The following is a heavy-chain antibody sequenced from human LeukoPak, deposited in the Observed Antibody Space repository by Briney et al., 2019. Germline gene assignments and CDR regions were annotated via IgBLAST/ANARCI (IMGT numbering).Heavy chain of an antibody. D-gene: IGHD3-10*01. J-gene: IGHJ4*02. CDR2: ISGSGGST. CDR3: AKDGYYYGSGSYYRPDY. CDR1: GFTFSSYA. V-gene: IGHV3-23*01. Sequence: GGSLRLSCAASGFTFSSYAMSWVRQAPGKGLERVSAISGSGGSTYYADSVKGRFTISRDNSKNTLYLQMNSLRAEDTAVYYCAKDGYYYGSGSYYRPDYWGQGTLVTVSS.